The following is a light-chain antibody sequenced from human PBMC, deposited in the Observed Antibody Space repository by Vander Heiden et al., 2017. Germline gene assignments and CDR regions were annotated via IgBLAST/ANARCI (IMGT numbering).Light chain of an antibody. V-gene: IGKV1-39*01. CDR1: QTISTS. CDR2: GSS. Sequence: DIQMTQSPSSLSASVGDRVTIACRASQTISTSLNWYQHKPGQAPKLLISGSSTLQSGVPSKFSGSGSGTEFTLTIDGLEREDYGTYICQQSHGSPSTFGHGTKVHFK. J-gene: IGKJ3*01. CDR3: QQSHGSPST.